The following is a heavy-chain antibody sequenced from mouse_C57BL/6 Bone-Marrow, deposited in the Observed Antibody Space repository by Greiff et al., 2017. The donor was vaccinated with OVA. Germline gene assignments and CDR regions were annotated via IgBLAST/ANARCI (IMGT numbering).Heavy chain of an antibody. J-gene: IGHJ4*01. D-gene: IGHD1-1*01. CDR3: ARFYDGGAMDY. CDR2: INYDGSST. CDR1: GFTFSDYY. Sequence: EVQVVESEGGLVQPGSSMKLSCTASGFTFSDYYMAWVRQVPEKGLEWVANINYDGSSTYYLDSLKSRFIISRDNAKNILYMQMSSLKSEDTATYYCARFYDGGAMDYWGQGTSVTVSS. V-gene: IGHV5-16*01.